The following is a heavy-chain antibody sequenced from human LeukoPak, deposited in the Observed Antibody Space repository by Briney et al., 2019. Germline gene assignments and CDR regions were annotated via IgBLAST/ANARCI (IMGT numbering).Heavy chain of an antibody. D-gene: IGHD6-19*01. J-gene: IGHJ4*02. CDR2: ISAYNGNT. V-gene: IGHV1-18*01. Sequence: ASVKVSCKASGYTFTSYGISWVRQAPGQGLEWMGWISAYNGNTNYAQKLQGRVTMTTDTSTSTAYMELRSLRSDDTAVYYCARPLRRSSGWYGLPLDFDYWGQGTLVTVSS. CDR1: GYTFTSYG. CDR3: ARPLRRSSGWYGLPLDFDY.